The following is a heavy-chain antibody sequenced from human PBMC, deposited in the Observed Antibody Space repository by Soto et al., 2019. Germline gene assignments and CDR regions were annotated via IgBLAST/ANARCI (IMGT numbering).Heavy chain of an antibody. J-gene: IGHJ6*02. Sequence: SETLSLTCTVSCGSISSSSYYWGWIRQPPGKGLEWIGSIYYSGSTYYNPSLKSRVTIPVDTSKNQFSLKLSSVTAADTAVYYCASFYYGSGSYSLYYYYGMDVWGQGTTVTVSS. V-gene: IGHV4-39*01. CDR2: IYYSGST. CDR1: CGSISSSSYY. CDR3: ASFYYGSGSYSLYYYYGMDV. D-gene: IGHD3-10*01.